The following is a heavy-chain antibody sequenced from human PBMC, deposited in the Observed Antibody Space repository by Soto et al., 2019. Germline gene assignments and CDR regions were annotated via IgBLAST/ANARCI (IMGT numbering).Heavy chain of an antibody. Sequence: QVQLVQSGAEVKKPGAPVKVSCKASRYTFTNFGISWVRQAPGQGLAWMGWICPYNGNTNYAQKLQGRVTMTTDTSTSTAYMELRSLRSDDTAVYYCARDTGSHQDYWGQGTLVTVSS. V-gene: IGHV1-18*01. CDR1: RYTFTNFG. CDR3: ARDTGSHQDY. D-gene: IGHD2-15*01. J-gene: IGHJ4*02. CDR2: ICPYNGNT.